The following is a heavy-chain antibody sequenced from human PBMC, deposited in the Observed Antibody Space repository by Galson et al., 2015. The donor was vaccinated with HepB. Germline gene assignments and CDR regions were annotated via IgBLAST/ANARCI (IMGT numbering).Heavy chain of an antibody. V-gene: IGHV3-15*01. J-gene: IGHJ4*02. Sequence: SLRLSCAASEFTFSNAWMSWVRQAPGKGLEWVGRIKSKTDGGTTDYAAPVKGRFTISRDDSKNTLYLQMNSLKTEDTAVYYCTTVLAAAAFDYWGQGTLVTVSS. CDR2: IKSKTDGGTT. CDR1: EFTFSNAW. CDR3: TTVLAAAAFDY. D-gene: IGHD6-13*01.